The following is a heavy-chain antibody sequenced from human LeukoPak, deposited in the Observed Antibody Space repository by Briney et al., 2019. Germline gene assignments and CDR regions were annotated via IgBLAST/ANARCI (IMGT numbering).Heavy chain of an antibody. Sequence: GKSLRLSCAASGFTFSNYAMHWVRQAPGKGLEWVSLISSGGTYEYYADSVKGRFTISRDNSKNTLYLPLNSLRAEDTAVYYCARDSTYYYDSGSSGPHYFDNWGQGTLVTVSS. CDR1: GFTFSNYA. CDR2: ISSGGTYE. J-gene: IGHJ4*02. D-gene: IGHD3-10*01. CDR3: ARDSTYYYDSGSSGPHYFDN. V-gene: IGHV3-30*01.